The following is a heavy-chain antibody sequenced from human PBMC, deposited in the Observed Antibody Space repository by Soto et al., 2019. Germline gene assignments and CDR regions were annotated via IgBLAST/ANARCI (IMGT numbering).Heavy chain of an antibody. D-gene: IGHD6-13*01. CDR1: GYIFINYY. CDR2: INPNGGST. J-gene: IGHJ4*02. CDR3: ARDLAAADY. V-gene: IGHV1-46*01. Sequence: QVHLVPSGAEVKKPGALVKVSCKASGYIFINYYTHWVRQAPGQGLEWIGIINPNGGSTNYAQKFRGPVTMARETSTSTVYMDLSSLRSDDTAVYYSARDLAAADYWGQGTLVTVSS.